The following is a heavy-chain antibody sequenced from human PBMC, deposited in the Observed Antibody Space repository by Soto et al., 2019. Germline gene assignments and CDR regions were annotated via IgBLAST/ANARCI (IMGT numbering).Heavy chain of an antibody. J-gene: IGHJ4*02. D-gene: IGHD3-10*01. CDR1: GGSISSYY. CDR3: ARDSGYYGYLWDY. CDR2: IYYSGST. Sequence: PSETLYLTCSVSGGSISSYYWSWIRQPPGKGLEWIGYIYYSGSTNYNPSLKSRVTISVDTSKNQFSLKLSSVTAADTAVYYCARDSGYYGYLWDYWGQGTLVTVSS. V-gene: IGHV4-59*01.